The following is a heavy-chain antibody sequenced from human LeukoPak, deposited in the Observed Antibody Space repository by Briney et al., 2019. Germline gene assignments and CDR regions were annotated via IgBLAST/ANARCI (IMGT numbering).Heavy chain of an antibody. CDR3: ARSSGWDFDY. D-gene: IGHD6-19*01. CDR1: GDSFSSNSAA. CDR2: TYHRSKWYD. J-gene: IGHJ4*02. Sequence: SQTLSLTCAISGDSFSSNSAAWSWIRQSPSRGLEWLGRTYHRSKWYDDYAVSVKSRITINPDTSKNQFSLQLNSVTPEDTAVYYCARSSGWDFDYWGQGTLVTVSS. V-gene: IGHV6-1*01.